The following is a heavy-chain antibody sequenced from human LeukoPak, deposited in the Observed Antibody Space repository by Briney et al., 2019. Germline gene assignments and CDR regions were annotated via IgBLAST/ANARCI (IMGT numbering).Heavy chain of an antibody. CDR2: IYYSGST. D-gene: IGHD6-13*01. CDR1: GGSISDSNYC. CDR3: ARGSDSSSWGSEYNWFDP. Sequence: PSETLSLTCTVSGGSISDSNYCWGWIRQPPGKGLEWIGSIYYSGSTYYNPSLKSRVTISVDTSKNQFSLKLSSVTAADTAVYYCARGSDSSSWGSEYNWFDPWGQGTLVTVSS. J-gene: IGHJ5*02. V-gene: IGHV4-39*07.